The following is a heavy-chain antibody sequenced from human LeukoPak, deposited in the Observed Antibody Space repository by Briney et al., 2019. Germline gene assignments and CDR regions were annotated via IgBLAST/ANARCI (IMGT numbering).Heavy chain of an antibody. V-gene: IGHV4-38-2*02. CDR2: IHHSGST. D-gene: IGHD2-15*01. CDR1: GGSIRSDFY. J-gene: IGHJ4*02. CDR3: ARDLRYCSADTCSGY. Sequence: SETLSLTCSVSGGSIRSDFYWGWIRQPPGKGLEWIGNIHHSGSTYYNPSLKSRVTMSVDTSENEISLMLRSVTAADTAVYYCARDLRYCSADTCSGYWGQGTLVTVSS.